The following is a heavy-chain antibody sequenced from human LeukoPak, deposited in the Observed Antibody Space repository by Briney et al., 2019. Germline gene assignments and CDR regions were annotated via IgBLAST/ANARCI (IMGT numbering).Heavy chain of an antibody. J-gene: IGHJ3*02. V-gene: IGHV3-33*01. CDR3: ARDSGHAFDI. Sequence: GGSLRLSCVASGFTFSTYVMHWVRQAPGKGLEWVAVTWYDGSNKYYGDSVKGRFTISRDNSKNTLYLQMNSLRAEDTAVYYCARDSGHAFDIWGQGTMVTVSS. CDR2: TWYDGSNK. D-gene: IGHD6-25*01. CDR1: GFTFSTYV.